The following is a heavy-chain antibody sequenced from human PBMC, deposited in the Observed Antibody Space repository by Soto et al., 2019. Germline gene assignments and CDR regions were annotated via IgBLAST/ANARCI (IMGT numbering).Heavy chain of an antibody. D-gene: IGHD6-13*01. CDR2: ISPGDSDT. J-gene: IGHJ4*02. Sequence: GESLKISCKGSGYSFTSYCIGWVRQMPGKGLEWTGIISPGDSDTRYSPSFQGQVTISAEKSICTAYLQWSSLKASDTAMYYCAKAAAGTEFWFVYWGQGTLVTVSS. CDR1: GYSFTSYC. CDR3: AKAAAGTEFWFVY. V-gene: IGHV5-51*01.